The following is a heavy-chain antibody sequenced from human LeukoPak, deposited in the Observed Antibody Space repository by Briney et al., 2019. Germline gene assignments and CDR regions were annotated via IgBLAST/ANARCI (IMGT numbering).Heavy chain of an antibody. CDR1: GFTFGSYW. Sequence: GGSLRLSCAASGFTFGSYWMHWVRQAPGKGLVWVSHINTDGSSPTYGDSAKGRFTVSRDNAKNTLFLQMNSLRVEDTAVYYCTRGTAATAGIDYWGQGTLVTVSS. CDR2: INTDGSSP. D-gene: IGHD6-13*01. CDR3: TRGTAATAGIDY. V-gene: IGHV3-74*01. J-gene: IGHJ4*02.